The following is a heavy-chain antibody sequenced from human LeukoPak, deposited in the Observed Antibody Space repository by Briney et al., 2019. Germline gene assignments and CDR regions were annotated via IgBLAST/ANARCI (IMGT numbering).Heavy chain of an antibody. CDR3: ARYSSSSGGASHYLDY. Sequence: GGSLRLSCAVSGFTFRSYWMNWVRQAPGQGLVWVSRISGDGSMTNYADYVKGRFTISRDNAKNTVYLQRNSLRAEDTAVYYCARYSSSSGGASHYLDYWGQGTLVTVSS. D-gene: IGHD6-6*01. CDR2: ISGDGSMT. CDR1: GFTFRSYW. J-gene: IGHJ4*02. V-gene: IGHV3-74*01.